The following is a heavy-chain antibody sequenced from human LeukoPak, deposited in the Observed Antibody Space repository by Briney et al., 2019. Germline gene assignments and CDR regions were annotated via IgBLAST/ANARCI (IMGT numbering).Heavy chain of an antibody. J-gene: IGHJ5*02. CDR1: GGSISSGCYY. D-gene: IGHD2-21*02. Sequence: SQTLSLTCTVPGGSISSGCYYWSWLRQHPGKGLEWIGYIYYSGSTYYNPSLKSRVTISVDTSKNQFSLKLSSVTAADTAVYYCARTLHIVVVTAKTPYNWFDPWGQGTPVTVSS. CDR3: ARTLHIVVVTAKTPYNWFDP. V-gene: IGHV4-31*03. CDR2: IYYSGST.